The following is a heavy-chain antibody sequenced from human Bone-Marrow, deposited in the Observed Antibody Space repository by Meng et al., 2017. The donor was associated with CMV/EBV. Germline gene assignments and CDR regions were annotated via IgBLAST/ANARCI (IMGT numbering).Heavy chain of an antibody. D-gene: IGHD3-16*02. CDR3: ARDGQGLGELSSFNDY. CDR2: ISAYNGNT. V-gene: IGHV1-18*01. Sequence: SVKVSCKASGYTFTNFAFNWVRQAPGQGLEWMGWISAYNGNTNYAQNLQGRVTMTTVTSTSTAYMELRSLRSDDTAVYYCARDGQGLGELSSFNDYWGQGTLVTVSS. J-gene: IGHJ4*02. CDR1: GYTFTNFA.